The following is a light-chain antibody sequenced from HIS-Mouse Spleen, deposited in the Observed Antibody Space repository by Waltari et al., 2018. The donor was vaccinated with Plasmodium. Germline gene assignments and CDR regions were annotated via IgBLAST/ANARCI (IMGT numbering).Light chain of an antibody. CDR3: QQYGSSPYT. J-gene: IGKJ2*01. CDR1: QCVSSSQ. CDR2: GAY. V-gene: IGKV3-20*01. Sequence: EIVLSQSPGTLSWSPGERATLPCTASQCVSSSQLAWYQKKPGPGPRLRIYGAYSRATGIPDRFSGSGSGTDFTLTIRRLEPEDFAVYYCQQYGSSPYTFGQGTKLEIK.